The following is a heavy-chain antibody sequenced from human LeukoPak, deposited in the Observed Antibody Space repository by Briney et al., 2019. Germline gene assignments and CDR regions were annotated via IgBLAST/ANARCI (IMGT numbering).Heavy chain of an antibody. CDR3: ARGGTMVRGASDAFDI. CDR2: VNAGNGNT. J-gene: IGHJ3*02. V-gene: IGHV1-3*01. CDR1: GYTFTSYA. D-gene: IGHD3-10*01. Sequence: ASVKVSCKASGYTFTSYAIHWVRQAPGQRLEWMGWVNAGNGNTKYSQKFQGRVTITRDTSASTAYMELSSLRSEDTAVYYCARGGTMVRGASDAFDIWGQGTMVTVSS.